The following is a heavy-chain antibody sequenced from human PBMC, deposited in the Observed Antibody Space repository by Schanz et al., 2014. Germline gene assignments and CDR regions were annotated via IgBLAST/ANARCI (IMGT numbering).Heavy chain of an antibody. CDR2: ISSSSSYI. J-gene: IGHJ4*02. CDR1: GFSLSSYN. CDR3: AKSYDTSGYSGFDY. D-gene: IGHD3-22*01. V-gene: IGHV3-21*06. Sequence: VQLVESGGGLVKPGESLRLSCAASGFSLSSYNMNWVRQAPGKGLEWVSSISSSSSYIYYADSVKGRFTISRDNAKSSLFLQMNSLRTEDTAVYFCAKSYDTSGYSGFDYWGQGTLVTVSS.